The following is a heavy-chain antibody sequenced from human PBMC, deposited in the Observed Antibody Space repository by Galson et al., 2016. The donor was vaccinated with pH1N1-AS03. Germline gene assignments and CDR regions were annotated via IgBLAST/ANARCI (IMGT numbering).Heavy chain of an antibody. CDR3: ARSYGGTSLDI. V-gene: IGHV3-11*01. Sequence: SLRLSCAASGFNLSDYYMTGIRQAPGKGLEWVSYIRSSGTTIFYADSVEGRFTISRDNAKNSLFLQMNRLRAEDTAVYDCARSYGGTSLDIWGQGTMVTVSS. CDR2: IRSSGTTI. J-gene: IGHJ3*02. CDR1: GFNLSDYY. D-gene: IGHD4-23*01.